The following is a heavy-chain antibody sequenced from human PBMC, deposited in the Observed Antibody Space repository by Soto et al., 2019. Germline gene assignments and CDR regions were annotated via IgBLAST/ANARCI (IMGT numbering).Heavy chain of an antibody. J-gene: IGHJ6*03. Sequence: SETLSLTCTVSGGSMSSYYWSWIRQPPGKGLEWIGYIYYSGSTNYNPSLKSRVTISVDTSKNQFSLKLSSVTAADTAVYYCARRYSSGWYYYYMDVWGKGTTVTVSS. CDR2: IYYSGST. CDR1: GGSMSSYY. CDR3: ARRYSSGWYYYYMDV. V-gene: IGHV4-59*01. D-gene: IGHD6-19*01.